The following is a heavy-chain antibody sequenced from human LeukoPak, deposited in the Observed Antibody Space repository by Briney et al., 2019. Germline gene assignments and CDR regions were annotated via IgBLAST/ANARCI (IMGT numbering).Heavy chain of an antibody. CDR2: ISAYNGNT. CDR3: ARDGITIFGVVIIPSPYNWFDP. CDR1: GYTFTSYG. V-gene: IGHV1-18*01. D-gene: IGHD3-3*01. J-gene: IGHJ5*02. Sequence: GASVKVSCKASGYTFTSYGISWVRQAPGQGLEWMGWISAYNGNTNYAQKLQGRVTMTTDTSTSTAYMELRSLRSDDTAVYYCARDGITIFGVVIIPSPYNWFDPWGQGILVTVSS.